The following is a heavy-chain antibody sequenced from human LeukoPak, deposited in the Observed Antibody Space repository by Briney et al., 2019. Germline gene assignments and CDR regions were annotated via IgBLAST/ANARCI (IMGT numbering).Heavy chain of an antibody. CDR2: ISSSSSYI. J-gene: IGHJ4*02. CDR1: GFTLRSYA. D-gene: IGHD1-26*01. Sequence: PGGSLRLSCVGSGFTLRSYAMSWVRQVPGKGLEWVSSISSSSSYIYYADSVKGRFTISRDNAKNSLYLQMNSLRAEDTAVYYCARDRSGSYLVFDYWGQGTLVTVSS. CDR3: ARDRSGSYLVFDY. V-gene: IGHV3-21*01.